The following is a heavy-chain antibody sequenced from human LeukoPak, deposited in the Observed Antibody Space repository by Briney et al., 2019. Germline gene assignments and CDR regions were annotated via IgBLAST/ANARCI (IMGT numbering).Heavy chain of an antibody. CDR2: IYYSGST. V-gene: IGHV4-59*08. CDR1: GGSISSYY. D-gene: IGHD6-13*01. Sequence: SETLSLTRTVSGGSISSYYWSWIRQPPGKGLEWIGYIYYSGSTNYNPSLKSRVTISVDTSKNQFSLKLSSVTAADTAVYYCARQIAAAGTHWFDPWGQGTLVTVSS. J-gene: IGHJ5*02. CDR3: ARQIAAAGTHWFDP.